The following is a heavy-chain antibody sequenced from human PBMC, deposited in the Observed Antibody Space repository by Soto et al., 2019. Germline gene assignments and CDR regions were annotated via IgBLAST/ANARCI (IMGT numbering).Heavy chain of an antibody. V-gene: IGHV3-30*04. CDR2: ISYDGNYK. D-gene: IGHD2-2*01. Sequence: GESLTISCAASGFTFTSYAMQWVRQAPGKGLEWVAAISYDGNYKHYADSVEGQFTISRDNSKSTVHLQMNSLTTEDTAVYYCAKDLGLYQPLPRDALDIWGQGTMVTVSS. CDR1: GFTFTSYA. CDR3: AKDLGLYQPLPRDALDI. J-gene: IGHJ3*02.